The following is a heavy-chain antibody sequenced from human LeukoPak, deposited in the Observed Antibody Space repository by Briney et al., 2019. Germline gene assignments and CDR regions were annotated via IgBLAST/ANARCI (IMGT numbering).Heavy chain of an antibody. J-gene: IGHJ6*03. V-gene: IGHV4-59*02. D-gene: IGHD2-8*02. CDR3: ARGDESTGHHLTYSYYMDV. Sequence: SETLSLTCSVSGASVNNYFWTWVRQSPGKGLEWIGLIDNRGATYYNPSLTSRVSISVDASKNGFSLNLRSVAPADTAVYYCARGDESTGHHLTYSYYMDVWGKGITVTVS. CDR1: GASVNNYF. CDR2: IDNRGAT.